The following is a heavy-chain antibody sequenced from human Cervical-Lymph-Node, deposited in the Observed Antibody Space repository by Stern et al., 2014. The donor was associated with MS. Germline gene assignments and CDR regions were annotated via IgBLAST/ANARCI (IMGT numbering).Heavy chain of an antibody. CDR2: IHESGTT. V-gene: IGHV4-39*01. CDR3: GSGNGWYLH. J-gene: IGHJ4*02. D-gene: IGHD6-19*01. Sequence: QVQLQESGPGLVKPSETLSLTCTVSGGSISSSTYYWGWIRQPPGKGLEWIGNIHESGTTYYSPSLKNLVTISVDTSPNQFSLQLSSVPAADSAVYYCGSGNGWYLHWGQGTLVTVSS. CDR1: GGSISSSTYY.